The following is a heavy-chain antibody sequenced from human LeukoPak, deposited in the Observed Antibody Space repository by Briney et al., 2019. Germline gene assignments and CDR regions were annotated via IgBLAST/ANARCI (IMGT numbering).Heavy chain of an antibody. Sequence: GGSLRLSCAASGFTFDDHAMHWVRQAPGKGLELVSGISWNSGSIGYADSVQGRFTISRDNAKNSLYLQMNSLRAEDTALYYCARDVDRATTTYFDYWGQGTLVTVSS. D-gene: IGHD1-7*01. CDR2: ISWNSGSI. CDR1: GFTFDDHA. CDR3: ARDVDRATTTYFDY. J-gene: IGHJ4*02. V-gene: IGHV3-9*01.